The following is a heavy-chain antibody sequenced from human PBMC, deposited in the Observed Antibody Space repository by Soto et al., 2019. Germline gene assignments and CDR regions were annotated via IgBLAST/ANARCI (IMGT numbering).Heavy chain of an antibody. Sequence: QVQLQQWGAGLLKPSETLSLTCAVYGGSFSGYSWTWIRQPPGTGLEWIGEINHTGSTNYNPSLKSRVPISVDTSTHQFSLQLTSVTAADTAVYYCARDKITGLFDYWGQGTLVTVSS. CDR1: GGSFSGYS. CDR3: ARDKITGLFDY. D-gene: IGHD2-8*02. CDR2: INHTGST. J-gene: IGHJ4*02. V-gene: IGHV4-34*01.